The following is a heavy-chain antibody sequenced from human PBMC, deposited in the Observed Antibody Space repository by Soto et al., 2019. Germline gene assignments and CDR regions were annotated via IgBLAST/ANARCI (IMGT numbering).Heavy chain of an antibody. J-gene: IGHJ3*02. Sequence: ECLKLVFKGSGHSFTSHWIDWVRQMPGKGLEWMGIIYPGDSDTRYSPSFQGQVTISADKSIRTAYLHWSSLKASDTAMYYCARPTSGYPDDAFDIWGQGTMVTVSS. V-gene: IGHV5-51*01. CDR2: IYPGDSDT. CDR1: GHSFTSHW. D-gene: IGHD3-22*01. CDR3: ARPTSGYPDDAFDI.